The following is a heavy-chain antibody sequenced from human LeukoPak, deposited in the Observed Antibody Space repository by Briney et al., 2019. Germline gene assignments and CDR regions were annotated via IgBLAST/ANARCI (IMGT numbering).Heavy chain of an antibody. Sequence: GGSLRLSCAASGFTFSSYGMHWVRQAPGKGLEWVAVISYDGSNKYYADSVKGRFTISRDNSKNTLHLQMNSLRAEDTAVYYCAKDLDYSNFIPDYWGQGTLVTVSS. CDR3: AKDLDYSNFIPDY. CDR1: GFTFSSYG. J-gene: IGHJ4*02. V-gene: IGHV3-30*18. CDR2: ISYDGSNK. D-gene: IGHD4-11*01.